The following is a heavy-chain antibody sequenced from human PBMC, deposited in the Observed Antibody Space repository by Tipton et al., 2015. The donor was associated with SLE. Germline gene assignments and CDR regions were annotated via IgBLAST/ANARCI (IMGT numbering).Heavy chain of an antibody. CDR2: ISYTGST. CDR3: AASPLTL. Sequence: TLSLTCTVSGDSITISSYYWGWIRQSPGKGLEWIGSISYTGSTYYNPSLKSRVTISVDMSKNQFSLKLTSVTAADTAVYYCAASPLTLWGQGTLVTVSS. V-gene: IGHV4-39*07. D-gene: IGHD2-2*01. CDR1: GDSITISSYY. J-gene: IGHJ4*02.